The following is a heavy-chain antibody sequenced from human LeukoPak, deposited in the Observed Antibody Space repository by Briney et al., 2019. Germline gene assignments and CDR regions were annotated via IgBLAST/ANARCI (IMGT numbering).Heavy chain of an antibody. CDR3: ARRDDFWSGYYTPNAFDI. V-gene: IGHV4-59*08. J-gene: IGHJ3*02. D-gene: IGHD3-3*01. Sequence: SETLSLTCTVSGGSISSYYWSWIRQPPGKGLEWIGYIYYSGSTNYNPSLKSRVTISVDTSKNQFSLKLSSVTAADTAVYYCARRDDFWSGYYTPNAFDIWGQGTMVTVSS. CDR1: GGSISSYY. CDR2: IYYSGST.